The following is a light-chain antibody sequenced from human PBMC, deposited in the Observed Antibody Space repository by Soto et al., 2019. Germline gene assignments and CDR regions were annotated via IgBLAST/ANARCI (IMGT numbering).Light chain of an antibody. V-gene: IGKV3-15*01. CDR1: QSVSSD. Sequence: EIGIRKSPATLSVSPGERPTLSCRASQSVSSDLAWYHQKPGQAPRLLIYGASTRATGIPARFSGSGSGTEFTLTSSMEPAEYCAYYYHQHYNCRWTFGQGTKVDIK. CDR2: GAS. CDR3: QHYNCRWT. J-gene: IGKJ1*01.